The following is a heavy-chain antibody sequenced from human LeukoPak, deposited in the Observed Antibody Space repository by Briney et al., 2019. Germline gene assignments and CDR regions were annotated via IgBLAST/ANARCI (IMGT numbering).Heavy chain of an antibody. CDR1: GYTFTSYG. CDR3: ARIDDYYYYGMDV. V-gene: IGHV1-18*01. CDR2: ISAYNGNT. J-gene: IGHJ6*02. Sequence: GASVTVSCKPSGYTFTSYGISWVRQAPGPGLEWMGWISAYNGNTNYAQKLQGRVTMTTNTSTSTAYMELRSLRSDDTAVYYCARIDDYYYYGMDVWGQGNTVTVSS. D-gene: IGHD5-24*01.